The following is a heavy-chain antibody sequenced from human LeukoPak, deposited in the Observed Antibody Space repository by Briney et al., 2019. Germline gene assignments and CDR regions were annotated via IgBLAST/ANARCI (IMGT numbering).Heavy chain of an antibody. Sequence: GASVKASCKASGGAFSSYATSWVRQAPGQGLEWMGRIIPILHITNYAQKFQGRVTITADTSTSTGYMELSSLTSEDTAVYYCAREQQLVFLGAVDYGMDVWGQGTTVTVSS. CDR1: GGAFSSYA. J-gene: IGHJ6*02. D-gene: IGHD6-13*01. V-gene: IGHV1-69*04. CDR3: AREQQLVFLGAVDYGMDV. CDR2: IIPILHIT.